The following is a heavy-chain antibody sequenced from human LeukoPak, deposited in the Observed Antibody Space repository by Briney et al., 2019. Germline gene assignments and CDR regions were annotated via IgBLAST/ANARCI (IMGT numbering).Heavy chain of an antibody. Sequence: GESLKISCKGSGYSFTSYWIGWERQMPGKGVEGMGSIYPGDSDTRYSPSFQGQVTISADTSISTPYPQRSRLKASDTAMYYCASPNRIYGMDVWGQGTTVTV. CDR3: ASPNRIYGMDV. CDR1: GYSFTSYW. CDR2: IYPGDSDT. J-gene: IGHJ6*02. V-gene: IGHV5-51*01.